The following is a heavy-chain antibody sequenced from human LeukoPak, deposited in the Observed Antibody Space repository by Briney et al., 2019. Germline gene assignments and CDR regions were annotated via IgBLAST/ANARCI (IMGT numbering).Heavy chain of an antibody. V-gene: IGHV3-23*01. Sequence: PGGSLRLSCAASGFTFSSYAMSWVRQAPGKGLEWVSAISGSGGSTYYADSVKGRFTISRDNSKNTLYLQMNSLRAEDTAVYYCAKDLSPYCSSTSCYRTGWGQGTLVTVSS. D-gene: IGHD2-2*02. CDR2: ISGSGGST. CDR1: GFTFSSYA. J-gene: IGHJ4*02. CDR3: AKDLSPYCSSTSCYRTG.